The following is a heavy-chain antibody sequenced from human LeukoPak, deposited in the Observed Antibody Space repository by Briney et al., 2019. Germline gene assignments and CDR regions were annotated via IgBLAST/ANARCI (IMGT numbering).Heavy chain of an antibody. CDR1: GFTFSSYS. CDR2: ISSSGSYI. CDR3: ASQLTYSSSWPQNYYYYYMDV. J-gene: IGHJ6*03. Sequence: SGGSLRLSCAASGFTFSSYSMNWVRQAPGKGLEWVSSISSSGSYIYYADSVKGRFTISRDNAKNSLYLQMNSLRAEDTAVYYCASQLTYSSSWPQNYYYYYMDVWGKGTTVTISS. V-gene: IGHV3-21*01. D-gene: IGHD6-13*01.